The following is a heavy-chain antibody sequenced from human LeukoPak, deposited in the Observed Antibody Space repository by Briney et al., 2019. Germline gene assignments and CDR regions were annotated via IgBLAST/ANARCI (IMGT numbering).Heavy chain of an antibody. CDR2: ISSSSSYI. J-gene: IGHJ4*02. V-gene: IGHV3-21*01. CDR3: ARDTAAAGTDFDY. Sequence: GGSLRLSCAASGFTFSSYSMNWVRQAPGKGLEWVSSISSSSSYIHYADSVKGRFTISRDNAKNSLYLQMNSLRAEDTAVYYCARDTAAAGTDFDYWGQGTLVTVSS. D-gene: IGHD6-13*01. CDR1: GFTFSSYS.